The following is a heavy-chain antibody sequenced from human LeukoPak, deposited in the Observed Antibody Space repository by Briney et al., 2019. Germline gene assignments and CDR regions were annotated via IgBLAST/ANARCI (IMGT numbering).Heavy chain of an antibody. Sequence: PGGTLRLSCAASGFTFSSYGMSWVRQAPGKGLEWVSGINWNGGSTGYADSVKGRFTISRDNAKNSLYLQMNSLRAEDTALYYCASSRYDSSGYYGIIGYWGQGTLVTVSS. V-gene: IGHV3-20*04. D-gene: IGHD3-22*01. CDR1: GFTFSSYG. CDR2: INWNGGST. J-gene: IGHJ4*02. CDR3: ASSRYDSSGYYGIIGY.